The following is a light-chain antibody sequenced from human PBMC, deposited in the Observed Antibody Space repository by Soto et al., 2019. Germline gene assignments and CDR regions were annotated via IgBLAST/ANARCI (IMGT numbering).Light chain of an antibody. V-gene: IGLV8-61*01. Sequence: QAVVTQEPSFSVSPGGTVTLTCGLSSGSVSTSYSPSWYQQTPGQPPRPLIYSTNTRSSGVPDRFSGSILGNKAALTITGAQADDESDYYCVLYMGSGSVVFGGGTKVTVL. CDR2: STN. CDR3: VLYMGSGSVV. J-gene: IGLJ2*01. CDR1: SGSVSTSYS.